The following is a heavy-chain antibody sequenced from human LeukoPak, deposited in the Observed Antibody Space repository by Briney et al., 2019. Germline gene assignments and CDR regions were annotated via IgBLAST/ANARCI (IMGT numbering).Heavy chain of an antibody. Sequence: GGSLRLSCAASGFTVSSNYMSWVRQAPGKGLEWVSVIYSGGSTYYADSVKGRFTISRDNSKNTLYLQMNSLRAEDTAVYYCATTNTHYDSSGYYLSYWGQGTLVTVSS. D-gene: IGHD3-22*01. CDR2: IYSGGST. CDR1: GFTVSSNY. V-gene: IGHV3-66*01. J-gene: IGHJ4*02. CDR3: ATTNTHYDSSGYYLSY.